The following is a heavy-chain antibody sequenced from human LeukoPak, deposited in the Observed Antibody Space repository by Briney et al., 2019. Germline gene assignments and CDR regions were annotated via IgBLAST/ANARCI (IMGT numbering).Heavy chain of an antibody. J-gene: IGHJ4*02. V-gene: IGHV4-59*01. CDR3: ARGVNSGYFDY. CDR2: IYYSGST. Sequence: NPSETLSLTCTVSGGSISSYYWTWIRQPPGKGLEWIGYIYYSGSTNYNPSLKSRVTISVDTSKNQFSLKLTSVTAADTAVYYCARGVNSGYFDYCGQGILVTVSS. D-gene: IGHD1-26*01. CDR1: GGSISSYY.